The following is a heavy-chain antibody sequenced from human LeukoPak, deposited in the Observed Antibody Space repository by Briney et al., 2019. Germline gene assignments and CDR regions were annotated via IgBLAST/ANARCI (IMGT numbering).Heavy chain of an antibody. J-gene: IGHJ5*02. V-gene: IGHV3-21*01. Sequence: GGSLRLSCAASGFTFSSYSMNWVRQAPGKGLEWVSSISSSSSYIYYADSVKGRFTISRDNAKNSLYLQMNSLRAEDTAVYYCARGPNPLIEYSSSKNWFDPWGQGTLVTVSS. CDR3: ARGPNPLIEYSSSKNWFDP. CDR2: ISSSSSYI. CDR1: GFTFSSYS. D-gene: IGHD6-6*01.